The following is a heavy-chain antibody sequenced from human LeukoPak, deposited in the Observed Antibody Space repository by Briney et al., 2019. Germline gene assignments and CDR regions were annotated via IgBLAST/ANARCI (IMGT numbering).Heavy chain of an antibody. CDR1: GFTFSSYG. CDR2: IYSGGST. Sequence: PGGSLRLSCAASGFTFSSYGMSWVRQAPGKGLEWVSVIYSGGSTYYADSVKGRFTISRDNAKNSLYLQMNSLRAEDTAVYYCAGLTGTDAFDIWGQGTMVTVSS. V-gene: IGHV3-66*01. CDR3: AGLTGTDAFDI. D-gene: IGHD1-20*01. J-gene: IGHJ3*02.